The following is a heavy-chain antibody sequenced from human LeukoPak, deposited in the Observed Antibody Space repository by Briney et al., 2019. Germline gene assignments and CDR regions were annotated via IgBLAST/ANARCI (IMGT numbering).Heavy chain of an antibody. J-gene: IGHJ4*02. CDR3: ARGTSCGSKCFFDY. CDR2: LDSSGST. V-gene: IGHV4-4*07. Sequence: SETLSLTCKVSGGSISGYYWSWIRQPAGKGLEWIGRLDSSGSTNYNSSLKSRVTMSIDRSQFSLRLTSMTAADTAIYYCARGTSCGSKCFFDYWGQGILVTVSS. CDR1: GGSISGYY. D-gene: IGHD2-21*01.